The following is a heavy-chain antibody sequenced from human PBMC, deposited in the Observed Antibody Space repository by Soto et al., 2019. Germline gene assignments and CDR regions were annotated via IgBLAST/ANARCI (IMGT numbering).Heavy chain of an antibody. CDR2: INHSGIT. CDR1: GGSFSGYF. Sequence: KTSETLSLTCTVSGGSFSGYFWTWIRQPPGKGLEWLAEINHSGITNYNPSVESRVSMSVDTSKNQFPLRLYSVTAADTAVYYCVRGPYNYNSRYFDYWGQGTLVTVSS. CDR3: VRGPYNYNSRYFDY. J-gene: IGHJ4*02. D-gene: IGHD1-1*01. V-gene: IGHV4-34*01.